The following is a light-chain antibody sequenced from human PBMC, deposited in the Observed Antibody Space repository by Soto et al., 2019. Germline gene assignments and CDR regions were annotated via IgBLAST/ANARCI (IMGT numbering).Light chain of an antibody. CDR3: QHYNKAPWT. CDR2: DAS. V-gene: IGKV1-27*01. Sequence: VQMTQSPSSLSASVGDRVTITCRASQDVYTFLAWYRQRPGRAPELLIYDASTLQAVVPSRFSGDGFGTHFILTISSLQPEDVATYYCQHYNKAPWTFGQGTKV. CDR1: QDVYTF. J-gene: IGKJ1*01.